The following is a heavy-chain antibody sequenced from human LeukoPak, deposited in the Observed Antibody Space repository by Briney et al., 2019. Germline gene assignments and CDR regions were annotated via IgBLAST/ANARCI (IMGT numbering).Heavy chain of an antibody. Sequence: KSSETLSLTCTVSGGSISSSSYYWGWIRQPPGKGLEWIGSIYYSGSTYYNPSLKSRVTISVDTSKNQFSLKLSSVTAADTAVYYCASLEYYFDYWGQGTLVTVSS. CDR2: IYYSGST. V-gene: IGHV4-39*01. D-gene: IGHD5-24*01. CDR3: ASLEYYFDY. CDR1: GGSISSSSYY. J-gene: IGHJ4*02.